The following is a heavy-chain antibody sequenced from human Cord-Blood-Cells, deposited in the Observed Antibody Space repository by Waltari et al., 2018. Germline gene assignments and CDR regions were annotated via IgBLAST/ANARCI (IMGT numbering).Heavy chain of an antibody. V-gene: IGHV1-3*02. CDR1: GYTFTSYA. CDR3: ARDGSSSLDY. CDR2: SNAGNGNT. D-gene: IGHD6-13*01. J-gene: IGHJ4*02. Sequence: QVQLVQSGAEVKKPGASVKVSCKASGYTFTSYAMHWVRQAPGQRLEWMGWSNAGNGNTKYSQEFPGRVTITRDTSASPAYMELSSLRSEDMAVYYCARDGSSSLDYWGQGTLVTVSS.